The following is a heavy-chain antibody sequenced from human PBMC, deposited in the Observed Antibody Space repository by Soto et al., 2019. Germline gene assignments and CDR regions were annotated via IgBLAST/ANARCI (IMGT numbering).Heavy chain of an antibody. V-gene: IGHV5-51*01. Sequence: GESLKISCKGSGYRFNIYWIGWVRQMPGKGLEWMGVIYPGDSDTRYSPSFQGQITISAEKSISTAYLQWSSLKASDTAMYYCVLLNYDFWSGPNYWGQGTLVTVSS. J-gene: IGHJ4*02. CDR3: VLLNYDFWSGPNY. CDR1: GYRFNIYW. D-gene: IGHD3-3*01. CDR2: IYPGDSDT.